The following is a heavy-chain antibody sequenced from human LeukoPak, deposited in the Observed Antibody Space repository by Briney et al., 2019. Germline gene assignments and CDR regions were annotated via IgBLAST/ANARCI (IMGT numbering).Heavy chain of an antibody. CDR1: GGSVSGYY. J-gene: IGHJ5*02. CDR2: INHSGNT. CDR3: AKGCTVTTCAWFDP. D-gene: IGHD4-17*01. V-gene: IGHV4-34*01. Sequence: SETLSLTCAVSGGSVSGYYWSWIRQPPGKGLEWIGEINHSGNTNYNPSLKSRVAMSIDTSKNQFSLKLSSVTAADTAVYYRAKGCTVTTCAWFDPWGQGTLVTVSS.